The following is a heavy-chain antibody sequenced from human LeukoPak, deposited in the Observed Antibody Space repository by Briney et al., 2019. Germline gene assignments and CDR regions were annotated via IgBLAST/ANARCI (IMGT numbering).Heavy chain of an antibody. Sequence: PGGSLKLSCAASGFTFSNAWMSWVRQAPGKGLEWVGRIKRRTDDGTTDYAAPVKGRFTISRDDSKTTLYLQMNSLKTEDTAIYYCTTEYSGSWHGYWGQGTLVTVPS. CDR2: IKRRTDDGTT. V-gene: IGHV3-15*01. D-gene: IGHD6-13*01. CDR1: GFTFSNAW. J-gene: IGHJ4*02. CDR3: TTEYSGSWHGY.